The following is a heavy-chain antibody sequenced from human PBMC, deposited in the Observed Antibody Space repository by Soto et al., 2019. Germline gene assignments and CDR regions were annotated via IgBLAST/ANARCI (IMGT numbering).Heavy chain of an antibody. J-gene: IGHJ4*02. D-gene: IGHD4-17*01. CDR2: IYYSGST. Sequence: QVQLQESGPGLVKPSETLSLTCTVSGGSISSYYWSWIRQPPGKGLEWIGYIYYSGSTNYHPSLKSRVTISVDTSKNQFSLKLSSVTAADTAVYYCARGRNYGDYFDYWGQGTLVTVSS. V-gene: IGHV4-59*01. CDR3: ARGRNYGDYFDY. CDR1: GGSISSYY.